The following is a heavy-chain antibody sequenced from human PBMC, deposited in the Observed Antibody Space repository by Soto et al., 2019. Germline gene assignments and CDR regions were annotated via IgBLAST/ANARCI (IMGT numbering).Heavy chain of an antibody. Sequence: GSLRLSCAASGFTFSSYSMNWVRQAPGKGLEWVSSISSSSSYIYYADSVKGRFTISRDNAKNSLYLQMNSLRAEDTAVYYCARGLKSYGSYFDYWGQGTLVTVSS. CDR1: GFTFSSYS. V-gene: IGHV3-21*01. CDR2: ISSSSSYI. D-gene: IGHD3-10*01. J-gene: IGHJ4*02. CDR3: ARGLKSYGSYFDY.